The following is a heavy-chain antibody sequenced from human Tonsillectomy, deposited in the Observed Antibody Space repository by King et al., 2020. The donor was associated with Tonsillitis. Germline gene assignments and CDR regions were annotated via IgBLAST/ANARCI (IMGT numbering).Heavy chain of an antibody. D-gene: IGHD3-3*01. CDR2: IIPIFGTT. CDR1: GGTFSRYA. Sequence: QLVQSGSEVRKPGSSVKVSCKASGGTFSRYALSWVRQAPGQGLEWMGGIIPIFGTTNYAQKFQGRITITADESTSTAYMELSSLRSDDTAVYYCAREKGMEGFEWFDYYMDVWGKGTTVTVSS. CDR3: AREKGMEGFEWFDYYMDV. J-gene: IGHJ6*03. V-gene: IGHV1-69*01.